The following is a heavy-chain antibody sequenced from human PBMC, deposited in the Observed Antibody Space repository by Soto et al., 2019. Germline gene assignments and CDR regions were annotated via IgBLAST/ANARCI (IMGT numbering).Heavy chain of an antibody. V-gene: IGHV1-8*02. CDR1: GGTLSSSA. J-gene: IGHJ6*02. CDR2: MNPNSANT. CDR3: ARELFRSMDV. D-gene: IGHD6-6*01. Sequence: APVKVSCKASGGTLSSSAIGWVRQATGQGLEWMGWMNPNSANTGYAQKFQGRVTMTRNTSISTAYMELSSLRSADTAVYYCARELFRSMDVWG.